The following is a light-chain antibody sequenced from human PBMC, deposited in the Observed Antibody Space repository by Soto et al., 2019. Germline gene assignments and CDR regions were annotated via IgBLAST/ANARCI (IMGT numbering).Light chain of an antibody. CDR1: SSDVGRYNL. V-gene: IGLV2-14*02. J-gene: IGLJ1*01. CDR2: EVS. Sequence: QSALTQPASVSGSPGQSITISCTGISSDVGRYNLVSWYQQHPGKAPKLMISEVSNRPSGVSNRFSGSKSGNTASLTISGLQAEDEADYYCSSYTSSSTLVFGTGTKVTVL. CDR3: SSYTSSSTLV.